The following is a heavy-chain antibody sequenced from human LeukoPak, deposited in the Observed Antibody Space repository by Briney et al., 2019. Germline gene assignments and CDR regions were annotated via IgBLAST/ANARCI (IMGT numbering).Heavy chain of an antibody. CDR3: ARGRDRTTLLRYGMDV. CDR2: INHSGST. V-gene: IGHV4-34*01. J-gene: IGHJ6*04. D-gene: IGHD2/OR15-2a*01. CDR1: GGSFSDYY. Sequence: PSETLSLTCAVYGGSFSDYYWSWIRQPPGKGLEWIGEINHSGSTNYNPSLKSRVTISVDTSKNQFSLKLSSVTAANTAVYYCARGRDRTTLLRYGMDVWGKGTTVTVSS.